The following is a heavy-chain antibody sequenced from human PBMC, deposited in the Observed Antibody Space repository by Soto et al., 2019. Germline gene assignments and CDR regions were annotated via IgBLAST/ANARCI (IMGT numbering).Heavy chain of an antibody. V-gene: IGHV1-8*01. CDR2: MNPNSGNT. D-gene: IGHD3-10*01. Sequence: QVQLVQSGAEVKKPGASVKVSCKASGYTFTSYDINWVRQATGQGLEWMGWMNPNSGNTGYAQKFQGRVTMTRNTSISTAYMELSSLRSKHTAVYYCARGGVFFFAAPTNPFDYWGQGTLVTVSS. CDR3: ARGGVFFFAAPTNPFDY. CDR1: GYTFTSYD. J-gene: IGHJ4*02.